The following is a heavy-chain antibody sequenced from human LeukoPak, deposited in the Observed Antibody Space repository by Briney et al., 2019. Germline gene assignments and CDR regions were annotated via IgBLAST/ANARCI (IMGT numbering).Heavy chain of an antibody. CDR1: GGTFSSYA. V-gene: IGHV1-69*04. CDR2: IIPILGIA. D-gene: IGHD1-26*01. J-gene: IGHJ4*02. Sequence: GASVKVSCKASGGTFSSYAISWVRQAPGQGLEWMGRIIPILGIANYAQKFQGRVTITADKSTSTAYMELSSLRPEDTAVYYCARVAVGAYHFDYWGQGTLVTVSS. CDR3: ARVAVGAYHFDY.